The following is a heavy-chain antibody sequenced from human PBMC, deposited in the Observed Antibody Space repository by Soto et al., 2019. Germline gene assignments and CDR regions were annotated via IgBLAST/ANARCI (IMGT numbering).Heavy chain of an antibody. CDR1: GTTFDSFT. D-gene: IGHD2-8*02. J-gene: IGHJ5*02. Sequence: QVQLVQSGAEVQKPGSSVKVSCKPSGTTFDSFTFAWVRQAPGQGLEWLGGFVPMFGSASIAQRFRGRVRITADASTGTGYMEMSDLRSDDSTIYYCARGDDTTGHYSWFDPWGPGTLVTVSS. CDR2: FVPMFGSA. CDR3: ARGDDTTGHYSWFDP. V-gene: IGHV1-69*01.